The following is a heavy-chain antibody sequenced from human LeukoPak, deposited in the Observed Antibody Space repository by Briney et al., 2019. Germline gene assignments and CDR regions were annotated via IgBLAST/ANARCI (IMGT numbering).Heavy chain of an antibody. CDR3: AREDSYGCFDY. J-gene: IGHJ4*02. Sequence: PSETLSLTCTVSGGSISSGGYYWSWIRQHPGKGLEWIAYIYYSGSTYYNPSLKSRVTISVDTSKNQFSLKLSSVTAADTAVYYCAREDSYGCFDYWGQGTLVTVSS. CDR2: IYYSGST. V-gene: IGHV4-31*03. D-gene: IGHD5-18*01. CDR1: GGSISSGGYY.